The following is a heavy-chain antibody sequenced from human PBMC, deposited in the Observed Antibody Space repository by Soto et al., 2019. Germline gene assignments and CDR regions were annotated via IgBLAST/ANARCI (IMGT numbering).Heavy chain of an antibody. CDR3: ARPDVGDYWYFDT. CDR1: GGPFSSHT. V-gene: IGHV1-69*08. CDR2: IIPALGTT. D-gene: IGHD4-17*01. J-gene: IGHJ2*01. Sequence: QDQLVQSGAEVKKPGSSVKVSCRAFGGPFSSHTFSWVRQAPGQGLEWMGRIIPALGTTTYAQKFQGRVTITADESVPTVYMELNSLRTEDTAVYSCARPDVGDYWYFDTWGRGTLVTVSS.